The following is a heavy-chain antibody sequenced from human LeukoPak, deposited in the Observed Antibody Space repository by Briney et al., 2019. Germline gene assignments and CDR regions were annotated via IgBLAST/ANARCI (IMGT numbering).Heavy chain of an antibody. V-gene: IGHV5-51*01. CDR1: GHSFTSYW. D-gene: IGHD3-22*01. J-gene: IGHJ5*02. CDR2: IYPGDSDT. Sequence: GESLQISCQGSGHSFTSYWVGWVRQMPGKGLEWMGIIYPGDSDTRYSPSFQGQVTISADKSISTAYLQWSSLKASDTAMYYCASQYYYDSSGYHTWGQGTLVTVSS. CDR3: ASQYYYDSSGYHT.